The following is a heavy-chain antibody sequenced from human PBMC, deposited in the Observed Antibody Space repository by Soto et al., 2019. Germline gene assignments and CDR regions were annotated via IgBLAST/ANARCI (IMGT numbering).Heavy chain of an antibody. CDR2: IYYSGST. CDR3: ARSGLQQRTIEY. J-gene: IGHJ4*02. D-gene: IGHD1-1*01. Sequence: SETLSLTCTVSGGSNSSGGYYWSCIRQHPGKGLEWIGYIYYSGSTYYNPSLKNRVTISVDTSKNQFSLNLSSVTAADTAVYYCARSGLQQRTIEYWGQGTQVTVFS. V-gene: IGHV4-30-4*08. CDR1: GGSNSSGGYY.